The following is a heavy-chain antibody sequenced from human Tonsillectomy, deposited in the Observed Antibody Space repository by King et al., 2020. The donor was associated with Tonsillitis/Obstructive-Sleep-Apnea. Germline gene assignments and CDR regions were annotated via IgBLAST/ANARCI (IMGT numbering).Heavy chain of an antibody. J-gene: IGHJ4*02. D-gene: IGHD3-10*01. CDR1: GYTFTSYG. Sequence: QLVQSGAEVKKPGASVKVSCKASGYTFTSYGISWVRQAPGQGLEWMGWISAYNGNTNYAQQLQGRVTMTTDTSTSTAYMELRSLRSADTAVYYCASDRTPITMVKGGRSAHGYWGQGTLVTVSS. CDR3: ASDRTPITMVKGGRSAHGY. CDR2: ISAYNGNT. V-gene: IGHV1-18*01.